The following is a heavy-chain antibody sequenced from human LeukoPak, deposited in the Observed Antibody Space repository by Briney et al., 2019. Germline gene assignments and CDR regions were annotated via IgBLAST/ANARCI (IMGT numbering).Heavy chain of an antibody. J-gene: IGHJ5*02. Sequence: GASVKVSCKASGYTFTSYGISWVRQAPGQGLEWMGWISAYNGNTNYAQKLQGRVTMTTDTSTSTAYMELRSLRSDGTAVYYCARVDVVVPAAIGNWFDPWGQGTLVTVSS. CDR2: ISAYNGNT. D-gene: IGHD2-2*02. V-gene: IGHV1-18*01. CDR3: ARVDVVVPAAIGNWFDP. CDR1: GYTFTSYG.